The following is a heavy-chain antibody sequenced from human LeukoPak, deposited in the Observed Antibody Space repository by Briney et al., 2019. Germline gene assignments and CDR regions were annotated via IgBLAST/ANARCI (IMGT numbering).Heavy chain of an antibody. D-gene: IGHD3-22*01. J-gene: IGHJ4*02. CDR1: GFTVSSNY. CDR3: ARDLFDYYDSSGY. V-gene: IGHV3-53*01. CDR2: IYSGGST. Sequence: GGSLRLSCAASGFTVSSNYMSWVRQAPGKGLEWVSVIYSGGSTYYADSVKGRFTISRDNSKNTLYLQMNSLRAEDTAVYYCARDLFDYYDSSGYWGQGTLVTVSS.